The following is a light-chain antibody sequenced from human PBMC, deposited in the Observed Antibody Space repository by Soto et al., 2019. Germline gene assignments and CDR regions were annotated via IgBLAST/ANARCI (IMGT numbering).Light chain of an antibody. CDR3: QSSST. V-gene: IGKV1-5*01. CDR2: DAS. CDR1: QSISSW. J-gene: IGKJ1*01. Sequence: DIQMTQSPSTLSASVGDRVTITCRASQSISSWLAWYQQKPGKAPKLLIYDASSLEGGVPSRFSGSGSGTEFTLTISSLQPDDFATYYCQSSSTFGQGTKVEIK.